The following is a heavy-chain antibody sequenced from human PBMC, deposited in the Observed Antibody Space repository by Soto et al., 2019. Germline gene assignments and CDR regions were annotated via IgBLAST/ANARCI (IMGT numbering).Heavy chain of an antibody. Sequence: QVQLQDSGPGLVKPSETLSLTFTVSGGSISSYYLTWIRLPPGTGLELIGYMYYSGSTNYNPSLSSRVTISVDTSKNKFSLKLSSVTAAESVVYYCARRGYPSIDYWGHGTLVTVSS. CDR1: GGSISSYY. D-gene: IGHD5-12*01. V-gene: IGHV4-59*01. J-gene: IGHJ4*01. CDR3: ARRGYPSIDY. CDR2: MYYSGST.